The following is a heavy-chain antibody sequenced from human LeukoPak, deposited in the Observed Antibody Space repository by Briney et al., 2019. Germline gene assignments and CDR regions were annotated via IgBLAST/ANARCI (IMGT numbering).Heavy chain of an antibody. CDR1: GFTFSGYG. V-gene: IGHV3-21*01. CDR2: ISSGGSYM. J-gene: IGHJ2*01. CDR3: ARVGAKGGWYFDL. Sequence: GGSLRLSCAASGFTFSGYGMNWVRQAPGKGLEWVSSISSGGSYMYYADSLKGRFTISRDNAKNSLYLQMSSLRAEDTAVYYCARVGAKGGWYFDLWGRGTLVTVSS. D-gene: IGHD3-10*01.